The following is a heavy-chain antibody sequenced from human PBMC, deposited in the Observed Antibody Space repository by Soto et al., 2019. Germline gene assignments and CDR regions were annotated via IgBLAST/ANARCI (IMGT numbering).Heavy chain of an antibody. CDR3: AKGTSALDFDY. CDR1: GFTFSSYW. D-gene: IGHD1-26*01. J-gene: IGHJ4*02. Sequence: GGSLRLSCAASGFTFSSYWMHWVRQAPGKGLVWVSRINSDGSSTSYADSVKGRFTISRDNSKNTLYLQMNSLRAEDTAVYYCAKGTSALDFDYWGQGTLVTVSS. V-gene: IGHV3-74*01. CDR2: INSDGSST.